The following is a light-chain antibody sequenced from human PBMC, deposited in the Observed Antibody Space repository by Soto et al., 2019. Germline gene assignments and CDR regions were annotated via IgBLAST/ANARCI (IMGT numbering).Light chain of an antibody. J-gene: IGKJ2*02. CDR2: KAS. CDR1: QSISSW. Sequence: DTQMTQSPSTLSASVGDRVTITCRASQSISSWLAWYQQKPGKAPKLLIYKASNLESGVPSRFSGSASGTEFTLTISSLLPDDLATYYCQQYNGYSGTFGQGTKLEIK. CDR3: QQYNGYSGT. V-gene: IGKV1-5*03.